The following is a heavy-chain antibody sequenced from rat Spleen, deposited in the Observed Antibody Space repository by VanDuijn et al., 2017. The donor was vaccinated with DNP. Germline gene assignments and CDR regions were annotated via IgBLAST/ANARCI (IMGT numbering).Heavy chain of an antibody. D-gene: IGHD1-7*01. CDR3: ARWTRYFDY. Sequence: EVQLQESGPGLVKPSQSLSLTCSVSGYSITSAYWGWVRQFPGNKMEWIGHINYRGATTYNPSLRGRISITRDTSKNHFFLHLNSVTSEDTATYYCARWTRYFDYWGQGVMVTVSS. J-gene: IGHJ2*01. CDR1: GYSITSAY. CDR2: INYRGAT. V-gene: IGHV3-1*01.